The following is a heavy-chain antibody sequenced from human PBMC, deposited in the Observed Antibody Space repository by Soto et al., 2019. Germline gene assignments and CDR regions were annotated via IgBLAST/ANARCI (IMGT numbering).Heavy chain of an antibody. V-gene: IGHV3-33*01. CDR2: IWYDGSNK. J-gene: IGHJ5*02. D-gene: IGHD2-15*01. Sequence: GGSLSLSCSASGFPVSSYGLHWVRQAPGKGLEWVAVIWYDGSNKYYADSVKGRFTISRDNSKTTLYLQMDSLRAEDTAVYYCARERGCCSGGSCHRAWFDPWGQGP. CDR3: ARERGCCSGGSCHRAWFDP. CDR1: GFPVSSYG.